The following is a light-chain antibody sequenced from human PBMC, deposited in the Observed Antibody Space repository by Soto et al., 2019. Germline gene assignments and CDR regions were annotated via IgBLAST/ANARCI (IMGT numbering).Light chain of an antibody. CDR2: KAS. CDR1: QRISSW. CDR3: HQYSNYPLT. Sequence: DIQMTQSPSTLSAYVGDRVTITCRASQRISSWLAWYQQKPGKAPNLLIYKASSLESGVPSRFSGSGSGTEFTLTISSLQPDDFATYYCHQYSNYPLTFGGGTKVEIK. V-gene: IGKV1-5*03. J-gene: IGKJ4*01.